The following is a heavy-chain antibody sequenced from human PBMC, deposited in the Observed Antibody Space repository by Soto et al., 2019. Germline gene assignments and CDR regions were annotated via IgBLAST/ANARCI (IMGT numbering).Heavy chain of an antibody. J-gene: IGHJ5*01. CDR2: IIPIFGTT. V-gene: IGHV1-69*01. CDR3: ARVGGYCNDNTCLPFNWCDP. CDR1: GASFRRYP. D-gene: IGHD2-15*01. Sequence: QVQLVQSGAEVKEPGSSVKVSCVTSGASFRRYPISWVRQAPGRGLEWMGGIIPIFGTTNYAQNFQGRVTITADESTRTVYMAMSSLRSEDTAVYYCARVGGYCNDNTCLPFNWCDPWGQGTGVTVSS.